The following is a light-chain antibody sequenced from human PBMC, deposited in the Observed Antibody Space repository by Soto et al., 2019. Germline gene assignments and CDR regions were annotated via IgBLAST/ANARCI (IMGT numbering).Light chain of an antibody. Sequence: EIVMTQSPATLSVSPGERATLSCRASQSVSSYLAWYQQKPGQAPRLLIYDASSRATGIPDRFSGSGSGTDFTLTISRLEPEDFAVYYCQQYGSSGRTFGQGTKVDIK. J-gene: IGKJ1*01. V-gene: IGKV3-20*01. CDR2: DAS. CDR3: QQYGSSGRT. CDR1: QSVSSY.